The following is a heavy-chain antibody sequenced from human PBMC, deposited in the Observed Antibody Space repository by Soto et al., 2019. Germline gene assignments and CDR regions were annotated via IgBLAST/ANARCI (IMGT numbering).Heavy chain of an antibody. J-gene: IGHJ5*02. CDR3: AHIDLPRYSSSWYAGNWFDP. Sequence: PSETLSLTCTVSGGSVRNYYWSWIRQPPGKGLEWIGYVYSSGSTHYNPSLQSRVTISADTSKNQVSLKVNSVTAADTATYYCAHIDLPRYSSSWYAGNWFDPWGQGTLVTVS. CDR2: VYSSGST. V-gene: IGHV4-59*02. CDR1: GGSVRNYY. D-gene: IGHD6-13*01.